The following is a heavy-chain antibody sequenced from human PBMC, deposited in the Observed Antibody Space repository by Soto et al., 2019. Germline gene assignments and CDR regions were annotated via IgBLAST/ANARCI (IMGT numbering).Heavy chain of an antibody. J-gene: IGHJ4*02. CDR3: ARDPAYYYDSSGYYD. V-gene: IGHV1-3*01. Sequence: ASVKVSCKASGYTFTSYVMHWVRQAPGQRLEWMGWINAGNGNTKYSQKFQGRVTITRDTSASTAYMELSSLRSEDTAVYYCARDPAYYYDSSGYYDWGQGTLVTVSS. CDR2: INAGNGNT. CDR1: GYTFTSYV. D-gene: IGHD3-22*01.